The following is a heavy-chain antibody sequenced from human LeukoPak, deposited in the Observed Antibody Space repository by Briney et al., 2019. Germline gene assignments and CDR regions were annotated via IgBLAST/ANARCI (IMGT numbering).Heavy chain of an antibody. D-gene: IGHD3-10*01. CDR2: INSDGSST. CDR1: GFTFSSYW. V-gene: IGHV3-74*01. CDR3: VRDQGLWLGELSPDY. Sequence: GGSLRVSCAASGFTFSSYWMHWVRHAPGNGLVWVSRINSDGSSTSYADSVKGRFTISRDNAKNTLYLQMNSLRAEDTAVYYCVRDQGLWLGELSPDYWGQGTLVTVSS. J-gene: IGHJ4*02.